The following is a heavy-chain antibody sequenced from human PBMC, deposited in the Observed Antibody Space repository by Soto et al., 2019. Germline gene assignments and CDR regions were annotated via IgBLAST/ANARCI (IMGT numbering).Heavy chain of an antibody. Sequence: PGESLKISCWGSGFSFTSYFIAWVRQVPGKGLEWMGIIYPTDSDTTYSPSFQGQVTISVDKSINTAYLQWNSLKASDTAMYYCARGVHYWGQGTLVTVSS. J-gene: IGHJ4*02. CDR1: GFSFTSYF. CDR2: IYPTDSDT. D-gene: IGHD2-8*01. V-gene: IGHV5-51*01. CDR3: ARGVHY.